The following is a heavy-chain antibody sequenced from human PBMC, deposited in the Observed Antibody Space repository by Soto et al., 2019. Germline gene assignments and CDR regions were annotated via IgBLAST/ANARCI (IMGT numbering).Heavy chain of an antibody. D-gene: IGHD5-12*01. CDR2: IYYRGST. V-gene: IGHV4-59*01. CDR1: GGSISSYY. Sequence: SETLSLTCTVSGGSISSYYWSWIRQPPGNGLEWIGYIYYRGSTNYNPSLKSRVTISVDTSKNQFSLKLSSVTAADTAVYYCARGGSVSGLYYYYYGMDVWGQGTTVTVSS. CDR3: ARGGSVSGLYYYYYGMDV. J-gene: IGHJ6*02.